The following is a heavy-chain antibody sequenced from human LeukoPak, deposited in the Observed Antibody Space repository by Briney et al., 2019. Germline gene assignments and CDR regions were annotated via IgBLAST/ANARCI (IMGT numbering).Heavy chain of an antibody. V-gene: IGHV1-8*02. CDR2: MNPNSGNT. CDR3: ARGAPVIPGY. D-gene: IGHD2-2*01. CDR1: GYTFTGYY. J-gene: IGHJ4*02. Sequence: ASVKVSCKASGYTFTGYYMHWVRQATGQGLEWMGWMNPNSGNTGYAQKFQGRVTMTRNTSISTAYMELSSLRSEDTAVYYCARGAPVIPGYWGQGTLVTVSS.